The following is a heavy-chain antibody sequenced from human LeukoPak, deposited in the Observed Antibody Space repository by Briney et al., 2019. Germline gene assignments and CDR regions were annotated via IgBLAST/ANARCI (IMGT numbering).Heavy chain of an antibody. CDR3: ARFDCSGGSCPLNY. J-gene: IGHJ4*02. Sequence: ASVKVSCRASGYTFTGYYMHWVRQAPGQGLEWMGWINPNSGGTNYAQKFQGRVTMTRDTSISTAYMELSRLRSDDTAVYYCARFDCSGGSCPLNYWGQGTLVTVSS. CDR2: INPNSGGT. CDR1: GYTFTGYY. V-gene: IGHV1-2*02. D-gene: IGHD2-15*01.